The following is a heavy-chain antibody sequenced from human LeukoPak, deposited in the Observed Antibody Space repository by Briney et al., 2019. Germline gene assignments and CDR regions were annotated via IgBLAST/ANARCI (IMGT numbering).Heavy chain of an antibody. CDR1: GYTFTGYY. Sequence: ASVKVSCKASGYTFTGYYMRWVRQAPGQGLEWMGWINPNSGGTNYAQKFQGRITMTRDTSISTAYMELSRLRSDDTAVYYCARGSAAGTWSNWFDPWGQGTLVTVSS. CDR2: INPNSGGT. J-gene: IGHJ5*02. D-gene: IGHD6-13*01. CDR3: ARGSAAGTWSNWFDP. V-gene: IGHV1-2*02.